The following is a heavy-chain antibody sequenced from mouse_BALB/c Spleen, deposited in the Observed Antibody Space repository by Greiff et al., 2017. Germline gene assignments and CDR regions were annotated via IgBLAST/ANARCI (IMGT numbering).Heavy chain of an antibody. CDR1: GYTFSSYW. J-gene: IGHJ3*01. Sequence: VQLQQSGAELMKPGASVKISCKATGYTFSSYWIEWVKQRPGHGLEWIGEILPGSGSTNYNEKFKGKATFTADTSSNTAYMQLSSLTSEDSAVYYCARWERYDRFAYWGQGTLVTVSA. CDR2: ILPGSGST. D-gene: IGHD2-14*01. V-gene: IGHV1-9*01. CDR3: ARWERYDRFAY.